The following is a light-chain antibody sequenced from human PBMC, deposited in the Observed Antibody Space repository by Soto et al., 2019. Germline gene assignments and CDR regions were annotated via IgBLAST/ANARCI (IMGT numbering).Light chain of an antibody. CDR2: DVS. J-gene: IGLJ3*02. V-gene: IGLV2-14*03. CDR1: NSDVGAYNF. CDR3: SSYTTSSTWV. Sequence: QSALTQPASVSGSPGQSITLSCTGTNSDVGAYNFVSWYQQHPGQAPKLMIHDVSDRPSGISHRFSGSKSGNTASLTISGLQAEDEADYYCSSYTTSSTWVFGGGTKVTVL.